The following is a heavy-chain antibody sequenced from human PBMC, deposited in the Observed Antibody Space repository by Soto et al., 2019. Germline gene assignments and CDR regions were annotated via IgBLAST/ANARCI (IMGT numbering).Heavy chain of an antibody. CDR1: GFTFSSYW. D-gene: IGHD3-10*01. CDR2: INSDGRST. Sequence: PVGSLRLSCAASGFTFSSYWMHWVRQAPGKGLVWVSRINSDGRSTSYADSVKGRFTISRDNAKNTLYLQMNSLRAEDTAVYYCARPGGSGSYYNGRFDPWGQGTLVTVPQ. J-gene: IGHJ5*02. V-gene: IGHV3-74*01. CDR3: ARPGGSGSYYNGRFDP.